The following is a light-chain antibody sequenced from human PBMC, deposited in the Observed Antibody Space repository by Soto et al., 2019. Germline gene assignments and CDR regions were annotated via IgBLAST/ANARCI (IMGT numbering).Light chain of an antibody. Sequence: DIQMTQSPSTLSASVGDRVTITCRASLTINNWLAWYQQKPGKAPTLLVYKASLLESGVPSRFSGSGSGTEFTLTISSLQRDDFATYYCQQYESFPYNFAQGTKLE. CDR2: KAS. J-gene: IGKJ2*01. CDR3: QQYESFPYN. V-gene: IGKV1-5*03. CDR1: LTINNW.